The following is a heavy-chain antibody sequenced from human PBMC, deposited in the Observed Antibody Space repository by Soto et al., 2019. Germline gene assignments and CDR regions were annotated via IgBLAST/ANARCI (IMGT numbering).Heavy chain of an antibody. J-gene: IGHJ4*02. CDR3: ARGNVVAIDY. CDR2: IYHSGST. Sequence: LQLQESGSGLVKPSQTLSLTCAVSGGSISSGGYSWSWIRQPPGKGLEWIGYIYHSGSTYYNPSLKSRVTISVDRSKNQFSLKLSSVTAADTAVCYCARGNVVAIDYWGQGTLVTVSS. V-gene: IGHV4-30-2*01. D-gene: IGHD2-21*01. CDR1: GGSISSGGYS.